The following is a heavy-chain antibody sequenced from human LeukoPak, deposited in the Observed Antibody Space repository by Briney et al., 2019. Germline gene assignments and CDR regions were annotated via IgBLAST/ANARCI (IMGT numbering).Heavy chain of an antibody. D-gene: IGHD3-10*01. CDR3: ARVDAEGSGVKYFDY. Sequence: GSANASCKVSGYTFTGYGISCGRQAPGQGLEWMGWISAYNGNTNYAQQLQGRVTMTTDTSTSTGYMELRSLRSDDTAVYYCARVDAEGSGVKYFDYWGQGTLVTVSS. V-gene: IGHV1-18*01. CDR2: ISAYNGNT. CDR1: GYTFTGYG. J-gene: IGHJ4*02.